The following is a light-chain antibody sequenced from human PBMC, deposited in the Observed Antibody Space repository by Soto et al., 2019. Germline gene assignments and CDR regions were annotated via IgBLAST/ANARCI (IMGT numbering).Light chain of an antibody. V-gene: IGKV1-39*01. CDR2: AAS. CDR1: QSISNY. J-gene: IGKJ1*01. Sequence: DIQMTQSPSSLSASVGDRVTITCRASQSISNYFNGYQQKPGKAPKLLMFAASSLQSGVPSRLSGGGSGTDFTLTISSLQPEDFANYYCRQSYSTPRTFGQGTQVEIK. CDR3: RQSYSTPRT.